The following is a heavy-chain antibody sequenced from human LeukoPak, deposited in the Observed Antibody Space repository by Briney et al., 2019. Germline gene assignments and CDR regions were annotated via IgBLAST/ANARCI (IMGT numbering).Heavy chain of an antibody. J-gene: IGHJ4*02. CDR1: GFTVSSNY. D-gene: IGHD6-19*01. CDR2: IYSGGST. V-gene: IGHV3-53*01. CDR3: ARVLIPPLAVAGPYYFDY. Sequence: GGSLRLSCAASGFTVSSNYMSWVRQAPGKGLEWVSVIYSGGSTYYADSVKGRFTISRDNSKNTLYLQMNSLRAEDTAVYYCARVLIPPLAVAGPYYFDYWGQGTLVTVSS.